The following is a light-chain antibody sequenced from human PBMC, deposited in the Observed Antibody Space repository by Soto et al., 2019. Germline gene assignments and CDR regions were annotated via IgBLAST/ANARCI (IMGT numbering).Light chain of an antibody. Sequence: EIVLTQSPATLCLSPGERATLSCRASQSVSRNLAWYQQKPGQAPRLFIYGASSRATGIPDRFSGSGSGTDFTLTISRLEPEDFAVYYCQQYDSSPITFGQGTRLEI. CDR2: GAS. J-gene: IGKJ5*01. CDR3: QQYDSSPIT. V-gene: IGKV3-20*01. CDR1: QSVSRN.